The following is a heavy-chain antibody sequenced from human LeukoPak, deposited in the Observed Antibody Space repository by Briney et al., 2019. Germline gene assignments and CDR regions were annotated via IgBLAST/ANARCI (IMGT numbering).Heavy chain of an antibody. D-gene: IGHD3-22*01. CDR2: IIPILGIA. Sequence: SVEVSCKASGGTFSSYAISWVRQAPGQGLEWMGRIIPILGIANYAQKFQGRVTITADKSTSTAYMELSSLRSEDTAVYYCARDLDYYDSSGYYDYWGQGTLVTVSS. CDR1: GGTFSSYA. V-gene: IGHV1-69*04. CDR3: ARDLDYYDSSGYYDY. J-gene: IGHJ4*02.